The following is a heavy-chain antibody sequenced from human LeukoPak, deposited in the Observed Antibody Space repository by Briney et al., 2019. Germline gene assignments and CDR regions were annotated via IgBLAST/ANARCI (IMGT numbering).Heavy chain of an antibody. CDR3: AKVTYGSGTYGASDS. V-gene: IGHV3-23*01. CDR1: GFTFSSHG. D-gene: IGHD3-10*01. J-gene: IGHJ4*02. CDR2: ISGSGDYT. Sequence: GGSLRLSCAASGFTFSSHGMSWVRQAPGKGLEWVSTISGSGDYTYYADSVKGRFTIARDNSKNTLYLQMNSLRAEDTAIYYCAKVTYGSGTYGASDSWGQGTLVTVSS.